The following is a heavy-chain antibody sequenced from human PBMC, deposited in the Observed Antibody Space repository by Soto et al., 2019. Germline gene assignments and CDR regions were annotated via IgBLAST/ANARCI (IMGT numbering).Heavy chain of an antibody. CDR1: GFTFSRFE. CDR3: TRAAWFPYLSFY. V-gene: IGHV3-48*03. Sequence: GGSLRLSXAASGFTFSRFELHWVRQAPGKGLEWISYISSSGSTAYYASSVEGRFTISRDNASNSVYLQMDSLRAEDTALYYCTRAAWFPYLSFYWGQGALVTVSS. D-gene: IGHD3-10*01. CDR2: ISSSGSTA. J-gene: IGHJ4*02.